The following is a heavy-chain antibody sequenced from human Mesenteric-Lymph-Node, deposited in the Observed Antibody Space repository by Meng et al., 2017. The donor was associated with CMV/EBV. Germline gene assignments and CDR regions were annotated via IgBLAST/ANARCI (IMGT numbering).Heavy chain of an antibody. D-gene: IGHD3-22*01. Sequence: GESLKISCAASGLTFSTYEMNWVRQAPGKGLEWVSYIGSGGSGIYYANSVKGRFTISRDNAKNSLYLQMNSLRAEDTAVYYCARVQDDYYDSSGYYSLDYWGQGTLVTVSS. J-gene: IGHJ4*02. V-gene: IGHV3-48*03. CDR3: ARVQDDYYDSSGYYSLDY. CDR1: GLTFSTYE. CDR2: IGSGGSGI.